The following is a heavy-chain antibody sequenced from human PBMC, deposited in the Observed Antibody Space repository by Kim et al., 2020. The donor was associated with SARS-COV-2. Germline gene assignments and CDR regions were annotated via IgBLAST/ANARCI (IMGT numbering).Heavy chain of an antibody. D-gene: IGHD6-19*01. CDR1: GGSINSYY. CDR2: IYYSGST. J-gene: IGHJ4*02. V-gene: IGHV4-59*08. Sequence: SETLSLTCTVSGGSINSYYWSWIRQPPGKGLEWIGYIYYSGSTNYNPSLKSRVTISVDTSKSQFSLKLNSVTAADTAAYYCARHFLGSAWFSYFDYWGQG. CDR3: ARHFLGSAWFSYFDY.